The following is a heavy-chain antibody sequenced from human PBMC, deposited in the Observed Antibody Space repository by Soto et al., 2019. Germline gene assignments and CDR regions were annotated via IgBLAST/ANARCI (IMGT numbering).Heavy chain of an antibody. V-gene: IGHV5-51*01. J-gene: IGHJ4*02. CDR1: GYSFSDYW. CDR3: ARRLGYSYGTFDY. CDR2: IYAGDSDT. D-gene: IGHD5-18*01. Sequence: GESLKISGKVSGYSFSDYWIGCVRQMPGKGLEWMAIIYAGDSDTRYSPSFQGQVTISADKSISTAYLQWSSLKASDTAMYYCARRLGYSYGTFDYWGQGTLVTV.